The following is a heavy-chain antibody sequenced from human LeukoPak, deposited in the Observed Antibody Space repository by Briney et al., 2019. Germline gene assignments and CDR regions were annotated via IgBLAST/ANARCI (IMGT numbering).Heavy chain of an antibody. CDR3: ARGRGVTADFDY. CDR1: GGSFSGYY. J-gene: IGHJ4*02. CDR2: INHSGST. Sequence: SETLSLTCAVYGGSFSGYYWSWIRQPPGKGLEWIGEINHSGSTNYNPSLKSRVTISVDTSKNQFSLKLSSVTAADTAVYYCARGRGVTADFDYWGQGTRVTVSS. D-gene: IGHD2-21*02. V-gene: IGHV4-34*01.